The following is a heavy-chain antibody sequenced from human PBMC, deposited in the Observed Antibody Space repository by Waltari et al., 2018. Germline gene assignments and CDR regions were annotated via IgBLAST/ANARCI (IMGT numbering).Heavy chain of an antibody. CDR3: TKDIRGSGWYVFDF. J-gene: IGHJ4*02. CDR1: GFTFNDYM. Sequence: EVQLVESGGTVVQPGGSLRLSCAASGFTFNDYMMHWVRQVPGRGREWGSLIRWDGGSTSYADSVKGRFTISRDNSRNSLYLKMQSLRTEDSALYYCTKDIRGSGWYVFDFWGQGTLVTVSS. D-gene: IGHD6-19*01. V-gene: IGHV3-43*01. CDR2: IRWDGGST.